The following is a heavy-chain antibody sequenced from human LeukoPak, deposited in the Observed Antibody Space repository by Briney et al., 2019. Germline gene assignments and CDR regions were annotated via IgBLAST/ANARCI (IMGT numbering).Heavy chain of an antibody. D-gene: IGHD5-24*01. CDR3: AREQRWQSHAFDI. CDR1: GDIFTSYG. Sequence: ASVKVSCKASGDIFTSYGFSWVRRAPGQGLEWMGWINAYNGNTNYAQKFQDRVTMTRDTSTSTAYMELSSLRSEDTAVYYCAREQRWQSHAFDIWGQGTMVTVSS. V-gene: IGHV1-18*01. CDR2: INAYNGNT. J-gene: IGHJ3*02.